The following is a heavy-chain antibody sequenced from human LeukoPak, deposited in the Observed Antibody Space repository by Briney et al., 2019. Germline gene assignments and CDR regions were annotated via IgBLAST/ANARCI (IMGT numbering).Heavy chain of an antibody. CDR3: AKDEDIVVVPAAIRGGYFDY. Sequence: PGGSLRLSCAASGFTFDDYAMHWVRQAPGKGLEWVSGISWNSGSIGYADSVKGRFTISRDNAKNSLYLQMNSLRAEDTALYYCAKDEDIVVVPAAIRGGYFDYWGQGTLVTVSS. CDR2: ISWNSGSI. CDR1: GFTFDDYA. V-gene: IGHV3-9*01. D-gene: IGHD2-2*01. J-gene: IGHJ4*02.